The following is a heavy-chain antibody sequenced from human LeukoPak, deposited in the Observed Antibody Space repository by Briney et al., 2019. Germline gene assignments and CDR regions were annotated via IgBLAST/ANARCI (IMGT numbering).Heavy chain of an antibody. CDR3: ARGDYGGGWDY. Sequence: PSETLSLTCTVSGYSISSGYYWGWIRQPPGKRLEWVGSIYSSGNTYYNPTLKSRVTISVDTSKNQFSLKLSSVTAADTAVYYCARGDYGGGWDYWGQGTLVTVSS. CDR2: IYSSGNT. V-gene: IGHV4-38-2*02. J-gene: IGHJ4*02. D-gene: IGHD4-23*01. CDR1: GYSISSGYY.